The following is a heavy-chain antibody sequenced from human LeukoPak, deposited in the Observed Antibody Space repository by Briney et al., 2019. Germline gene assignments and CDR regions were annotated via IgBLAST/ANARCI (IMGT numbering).Heavy chain of an antibody. CDR1: GGTFSSYA. V-gene: IGHV1-69*04. J-gene: IGHJ6*02. CDR2: IIPILGIA. Sequence: SVKVSCKASGGTFSSYAISCVRQAPGQGLEWMGRIIPILGIANYAQKFQGRVTITADKSTSTAYMELSSLRSEDTAVYYCARENSSSPQFRYYYYGMDVWGQGTTVTVSS. CDR3: ARENSSSPQFRYYYYGMDV. D-gene: IGHD6-13*01.